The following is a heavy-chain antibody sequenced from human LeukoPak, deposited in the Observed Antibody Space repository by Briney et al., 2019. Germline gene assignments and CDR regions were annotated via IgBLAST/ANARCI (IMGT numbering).Heavy chain of an antibody. V-gene: IGHV1-46*01. D-gene: IGHD6-6*01. CDR3: ARGGPFFSSSSSKEYYFDY. Sequence: ASVKVSCKASGYTFTSYHMHWVRQAPGQGLEWMGIINPSGGSTIYAQKFQGRVTMTTDTSTSKAYMELRSLRSDDTAVYYCARGGPFFSSSSSKEYYFDYWGQGTLVTVSS. CDR2: INPSGGST. CDR1: GYTFTSYH. J-gene: IGHJ4*02.